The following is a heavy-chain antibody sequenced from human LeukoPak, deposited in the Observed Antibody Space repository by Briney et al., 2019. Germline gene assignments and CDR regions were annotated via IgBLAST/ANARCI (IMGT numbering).Heavy chain of an antibody. J-gene: IGHJ3*02. D-gene: IGHD6-13*01. CDR3: AGSWSPYDAFDI. CDR2: ISSDGSRL. CDR1: GFTFSDYW. Sequence: GGSLRLSCAASGFTFSDYWMHWLRHAPGKGLVGVSRISSDGSRLTYADSVKGRFTISRDNAKNTLYLQMNSLRAEDTAVYYCAGSWSPYDAFDIWGQGTMVTVSS. V-gene: IGHV3-74*01.